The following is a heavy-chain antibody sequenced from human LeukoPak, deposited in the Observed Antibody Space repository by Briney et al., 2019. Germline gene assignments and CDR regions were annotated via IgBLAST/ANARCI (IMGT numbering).Heavy chain of an antibody. CDR3: ARDYGIDY. CDR1: GFTVSDNY. CDR2: IYTGTNT. Sequence: GGSLRLSCAASGFTVSDNYMSWVRQPPGKGLEWVSFIYTGTNTYYADSVKGRFTISRDSSKNTLYLQMNSLRAEDTAVYYCARDYGIDYWGQGTLVTVSS. V-gene: IGHV3-53*05. J-gene: IGHJ4*02. D-gene: IGHD4-17*01.